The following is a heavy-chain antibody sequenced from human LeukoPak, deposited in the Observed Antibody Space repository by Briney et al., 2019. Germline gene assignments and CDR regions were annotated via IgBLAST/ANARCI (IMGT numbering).Heavy chain of an antibody. CDR1: GFTFSSYD. CDR2: IGTAGDT. J-gene: IGHJ6*02. V-gene: IGHV3-13*01. CDR3: ARGATTVTYYYYYGMDV. D-gene: IGHD4-17*01. Sequence: GGSLRLSCAASGFTFSSYDMHWVRQAPGKGLEWVSAIGTAGDTYYPGSVKGRFTISRENAKNSLYLQMNSLRAGDTAVYYCARGATTVTYYYYYGMDVWGQGTTVTVSS.